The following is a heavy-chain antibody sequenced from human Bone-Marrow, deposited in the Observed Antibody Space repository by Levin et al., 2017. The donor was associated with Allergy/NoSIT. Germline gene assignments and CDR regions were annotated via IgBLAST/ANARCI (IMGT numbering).Heavy chain of an antibody. CDR3: ARLVSCSSTSCYAPEDYYYYYYMDV. V-gene: IGHV5-51*01. CDR2: IYPGDSDT. J-gene: IGHJ6*03. CDR1: GYSFTSYW. Sequence: AASVKVSCKGSGYSFTSYWIGWVRQMPGKGLEWMGIIYPGDSDTRYSPSFQGQVTISADKSISTAYLQWSSLKASDTAMYYCARLVSCSSTSCYAPEDYYYYYYMDVWGKGTTVTVSS. D-gene: IGHD2-2*01.